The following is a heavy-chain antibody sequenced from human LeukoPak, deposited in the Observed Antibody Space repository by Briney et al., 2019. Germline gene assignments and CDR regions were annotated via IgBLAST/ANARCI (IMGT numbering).Heavy chain of an antibody. J-gene: IGHJ4*02. V-gene: IGHV4-59*01. CDR3: ARGLAAAGTVLGY. D-gene: IGHD6-13*01. CDR2: IYYSGST. Sequence: SETLSLTCTVSGGSISSYYWSWIRQPPGKGLEWIGYIYYSGSTNYNPSLKSRVTISVDTSKNQFSLKLSSVTAADTAVYYCARGLAAAGTVLGYWGQGTLVAVSS. CDR1: GGSISSYY.